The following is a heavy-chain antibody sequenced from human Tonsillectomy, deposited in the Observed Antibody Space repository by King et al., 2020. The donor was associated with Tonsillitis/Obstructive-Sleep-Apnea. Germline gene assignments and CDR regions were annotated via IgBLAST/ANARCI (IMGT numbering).Heavy chain of an antibody. CDR3: ARGEEGTNPLGSTNYFYGMDV. J-gene: IGHJ6*02. CDR2: SRNKANDYTT. CDR1: GFTFSDHY. Sequence: VQLVESGGGLVQPGGSLRLSCAASGFTFSDHYMDWVRQAPGKGLEWVGRSRNKANDYTTKYAASVEGRFTISRDDSKNSLFRQMNSLKIGDAAVSYCARGEEGTNPLGSTNYFYGMDVWGQGTTVTVSS. V-gene: IGHV3-72*01. D-gene: IGHD1-26*01.